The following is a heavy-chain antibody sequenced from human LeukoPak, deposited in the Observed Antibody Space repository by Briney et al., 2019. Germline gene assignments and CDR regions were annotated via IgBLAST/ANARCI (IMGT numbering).Heavy chain of an antibody. V-gene: IGHV3-74*01. Sequence: PGGSLRLSCAASGFTFSRYWMHWVRQAPGKGLAWVSRISSEGSNTYYADSVKGRFTISRDNSKNTLYLQMNSLRAEDTAVYYCAKHTDFDWFYRGWYFDYWGQGTLVTVSS. D-gene: IGHD3-9*01. CDR1: GFTFSRYW. CDR2: ISSEGSNT. CDR3: AKHTDFDWFYRGWYFDY. J-gene: IGHJ4*02.